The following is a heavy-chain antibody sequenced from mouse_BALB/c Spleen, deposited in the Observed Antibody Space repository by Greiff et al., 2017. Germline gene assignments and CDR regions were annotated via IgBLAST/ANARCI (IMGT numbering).Heavy chain of an antibody. Sequence: QVQLQQSGAELARPGASVKLSCKASGYTFTSYWMQWVKQRPGQGLEWIGAIYPGDGDTRYTQKFKGKATLTADKSSSTAYMQLSSLASEDSAVYYCAPLYRYDAMDYWGQGTSVTVSS. V-gene: IGHV1-87*01. D-gene: IGHD2-14*01. CDR2: IYPGDGDT. CDR1: GYTFTSYW. J-gene: IGHJ4*01. CDR3: APLYRYDAMDY.